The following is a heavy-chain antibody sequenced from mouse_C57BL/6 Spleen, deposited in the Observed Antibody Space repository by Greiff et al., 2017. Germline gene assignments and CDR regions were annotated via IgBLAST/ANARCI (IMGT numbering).Heavy chain of an antibody. CDR2: ISGGGGNT. V-gene: IGHV5-9*01. Sequence: EVQLVESGGGLVKPGGSLKLSCAASGFTFSSYTMSWVRQTPEKRLEWVATISGGGGNTYYPDSVTGRFTISRDNAKNTLYLQMSSLRSEDTALYYCARLEFAYWGQGTLVTVSA. CDR3: ARLEFAY. CDR1: GFTFSSYT. J-gene: IGHJ3*01.